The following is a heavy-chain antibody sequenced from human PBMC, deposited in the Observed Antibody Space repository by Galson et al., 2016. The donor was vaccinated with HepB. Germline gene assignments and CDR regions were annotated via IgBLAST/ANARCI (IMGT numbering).Heavy chain of an antibody. CDR2: IYTSGST. V-gene: IGHV4-59*10. CDR1: GGSFSSYY. CDR3: ARAGGSGSPSYYFDY. D-gene: IGHD3-10*01. Sequence: SETLSLTCAVYGGSFSSYYRNWIRQPPGKGLEWIGRIYTSGSTNYNPSLKSRVTMSVDTSKNQFSLNLSSVTAADTAVYYCARAGGSGSPSYYFDYWGRGTLVTVSS. J-gene: IGHJ4*02.